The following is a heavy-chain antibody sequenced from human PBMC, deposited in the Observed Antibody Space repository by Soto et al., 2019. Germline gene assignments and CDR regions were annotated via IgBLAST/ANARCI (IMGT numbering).Heavy chain of an antibody. CDR1: GGTFSSYT. CDR2: IIPILGIA. V-gene: IGHV1-69*02. CDR3: ARAANYYYYGMDV. Sequence: QVQLVQSGAEVKKPGSSVKVSCKASGGTFSSYTISWVRQAPGQGLEWMGRIIPILGIANYAQKFQGRVPITADKSTSTAYMELSSLRSEDTAVYYCARAANYYYYGMDVWGQGTTVTVSS. D-gene: IGHD6-13*01. J-gene: IGHJ6*02.